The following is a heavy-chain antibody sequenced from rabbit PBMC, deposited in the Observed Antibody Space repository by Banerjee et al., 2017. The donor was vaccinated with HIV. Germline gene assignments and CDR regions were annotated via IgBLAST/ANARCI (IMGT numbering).Heavy chain of an antibody. V-gene: IGHV1S45*01. CDR2: INTGDGST. CDR3: ARDDAGVVGYDWDL. CDR1: GFSFSNKYV. D-gene: IGHD4-2*01. J-gene: IGHJ6*01. Sequence: QEQLEESGGDLVKPEGSLTLTCTASGFSFSNKYVMCWVRQAPGKGLEWIAYINTGDGSTDYATWVNGRFTISLDNAQNTVFLQMTSLTAADTATYFCARDDAGVVGYDWDLWGPGTLVTVS.